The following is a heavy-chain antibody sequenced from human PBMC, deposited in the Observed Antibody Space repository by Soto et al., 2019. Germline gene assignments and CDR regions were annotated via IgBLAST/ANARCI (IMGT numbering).Heavy chain of an antibody. Sequence: VQLVETGGGLIQPGGSLRLSCAASGFTVSSNYMSWVRQAPGKGLEWVSAISGSGGSTYYADSVKGRFTISRDNSKNTLYLQMNSLRAEDTAVYYCAKDYYYGSGSYYTYNFDYWGQGTLVTVSS. V-gene: IGHV3-23*04. D-gene: IGHD3-10*01. CDR2: ISGSGGST. CDR3: AKDYYYGSGSYYTYNFDY. J-gene: IGHJ4*02. CDR1: GFTVSSNY.